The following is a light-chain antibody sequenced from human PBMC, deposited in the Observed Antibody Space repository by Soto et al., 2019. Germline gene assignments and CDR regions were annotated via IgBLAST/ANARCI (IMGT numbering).Light chain of an antibody. CDR2: DAS. J-gene: IGKJ2*01. V-gene: IGKV1-5*01. CDR3: QQYNTLYT. CDR1: QSISSW. Sequence: DIQMTQSPSPLSASVGDRVTITFRASQSISSWLAWYQQKPGKAPKLLIYDASSLESGVPSRFSGSGSGTEFTLTISSLQPDDFATYYGQQYNTLYTVGQGTKLEIK.